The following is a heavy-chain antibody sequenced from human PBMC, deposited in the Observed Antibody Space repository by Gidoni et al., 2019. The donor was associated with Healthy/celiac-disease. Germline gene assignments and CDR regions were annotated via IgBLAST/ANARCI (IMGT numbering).Heavy chain of an antibody. J-gene: IGHJ4*02. CDR1: GGSISSSNW. CDR2: IYHVGST. CDR3: ASETYYYGSSGYQPVGVN. D-gene: IGHD3-22*01. Sequence: HVQLQESGPGPATPSAILSLTCAAPGGSISSSNWWCWVRQPPGKGLEWIGAIYHVGSTNDNPSLKSRVTISVDKSKNQFSLKLSSVTAADTAVYYCASETYYYGSSGYQPVGVNWGQGTLVTVSS. V-gene: IGHV4-4*02.